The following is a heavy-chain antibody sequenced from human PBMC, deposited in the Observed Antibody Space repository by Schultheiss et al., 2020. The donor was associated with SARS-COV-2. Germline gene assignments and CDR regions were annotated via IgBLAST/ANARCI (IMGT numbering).Heavy chain of an antibody. CDR2: IIPIFGTA. CDR1: GGTFSSYA. J-gene: IGHJ3*02. Sequence: SVKISCKASGGTFSSYAISWVRQAPGQGLEWMGGIIPIFGTANYAQKFQGRVTITADESTSTAYMELSSLRSEDTAVYYCARSEAYCGGDCYSAAFDIWGQGTMVTVSS. CDR3: ARSEAYCGGDCYSAAFDI. D-gene: IGHD2-21*02. V-gene: IGHV1-69*13.